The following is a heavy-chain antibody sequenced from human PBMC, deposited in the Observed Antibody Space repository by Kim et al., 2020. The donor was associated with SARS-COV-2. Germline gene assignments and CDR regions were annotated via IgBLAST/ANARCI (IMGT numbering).Heavy chain of an antibody. J-gene: IGHJ4*02. CDR2: YYSGGP. Sequence: YYSGGPNYNPSLKSRVTISVDTSKNQFSLKLSSVTAADTAVYYCGRGFDYWGQGTLVTVSS. D-gene: IGHD2-15*01. CDR3: GRGFDY. V-gene: IGHV4-59*08.